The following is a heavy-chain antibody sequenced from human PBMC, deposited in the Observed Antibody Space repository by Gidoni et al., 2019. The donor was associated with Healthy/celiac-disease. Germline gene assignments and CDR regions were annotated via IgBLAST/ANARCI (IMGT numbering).Heavy chain of an antibody. CDR3: ARDPIVGATSPGGDY. D-gene: IGHD1-26*01. CDR1: GFTVSSNY. Sequence: EVQLVESGGGLVQPGGSLRLSCAASGFTVSSNYMSWVRQAPGKGLEWVSVIYSGGSTYYADSGKGRFTISRDNSKNTVDLQMNSLGAEDTAVYYWARDPIVGATSPGGDYWGQGTLVTVSS. J-gene: IGHJ4*02. CDR2: IYSGGST. V-gene: IGHV3-66*01.